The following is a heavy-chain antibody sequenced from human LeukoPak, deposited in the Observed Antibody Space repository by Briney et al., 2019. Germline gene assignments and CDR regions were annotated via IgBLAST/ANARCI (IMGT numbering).Heavy chain of an antibody. D-gene: IGHD6-6*01. CDR2: ISPYNGNT. CDR1: GYDFTSVG. CDR3: ASRVSFSFDY. Sequence: ASVKVSCKASGYDFTSVGITWVRRAPGQGLEWMGWISPYNGNTRYAQKFQGRVTMTSDTSTSTVSMELSSLRSEDTAVYYCASRVSFSFDYWGQGTLVTVSS. V-gene: IGHV1-18*01. J-gene: IGHJ4*02.